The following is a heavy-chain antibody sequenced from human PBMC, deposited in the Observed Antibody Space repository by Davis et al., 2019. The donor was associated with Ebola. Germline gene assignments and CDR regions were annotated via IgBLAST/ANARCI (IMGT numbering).Heavy chain of an antibody. Sequence: PSETLSLTCAISGDSVSGSSGAWNWIRQSPSRGLEWLGRTYYTSKWFNHYAESVKSRITINPDTSKNQFSLQLNSVTPDDTALYYCARGWLRTGMDVWGEGTTVTVSS. V-gene: IGHV6-1*01. CDR1: GDSVSGSSGA. D-gene: IGHD5-12*01. CDR3: ARGWLRTGMDV. J-gene: IGHJ6*04. CDR2: TYYTSKWFN.